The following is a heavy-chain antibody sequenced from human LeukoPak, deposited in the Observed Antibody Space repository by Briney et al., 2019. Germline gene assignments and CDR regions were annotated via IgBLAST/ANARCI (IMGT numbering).Heavy chain of an antibody. V-gene: IGHV1-8*02. CDR2: MNPNSGNT. Sequence: ASVKVSCKASGGTFSSYAISWVRQAPGQGLEWMGWMNPNSGNTGYAQKFQGRVTMTRNTSISTAYMELSSLRSEDTAVYYCASVVAATRVVYWGQGTLVTVSS. CDR1: GGTFSSYA. J-gene: IGHJ4*02. D-gene: IGHD2-15*01. CDR3: ASVVAATRVVY.